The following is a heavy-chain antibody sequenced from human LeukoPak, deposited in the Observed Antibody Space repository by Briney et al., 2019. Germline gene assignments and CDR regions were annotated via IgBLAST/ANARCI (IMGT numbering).Heavy chain of an antibody. Sequence: ASVKVSCKASGYTFTSYDINWARQATGQGLEWMGWMNPNSGNTGYAQKFQGRVTMTRNTSISTAYMELSSLRSEDTAVYYCARGSYYDFWSGYYTGYYYYYMDVWGKGTTVAVSS. CDR2: MNPNSGNT. CDR1: GYTFTSYD. V-gene: IGHV1-8*01. J-gene: IGHJ6*03. D-gene: IGHD3-3*01. CDR3: ARGSYYDFWSGYYTGYYYYYMDV.